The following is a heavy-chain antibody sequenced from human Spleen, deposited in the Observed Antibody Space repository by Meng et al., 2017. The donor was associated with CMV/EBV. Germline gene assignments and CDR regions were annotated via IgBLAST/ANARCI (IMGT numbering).Heavy chain of an antibody. V-gene: IGHV4-39*07. CDR3: ARDRGSSPFYFYGMDV. CDR1: GGSISSSSYY. CDR2: IYYSGNT. J-gene: IGHJ6*02. Sequence: SETLSLTCTVSGGSISSSSYYWGWIRQPPGKGLEWIGSIYYSGNTYYNPSLKSRVTISLDTSKNQFSLKLTSVTAADTAVYYCARDRGSSPFYFYGMDVWGQGTTVTVSS. D-gene: IGHD3-10*01.